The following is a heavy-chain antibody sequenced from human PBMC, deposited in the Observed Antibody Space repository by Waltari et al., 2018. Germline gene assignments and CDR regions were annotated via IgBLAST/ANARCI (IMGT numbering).Heavy chain of an antibody. CDR1: GGSFSGYY. CDR2: INHSGST. Sequence: QVQLQQLGAGLLKPSETLSLTCAVHGGSFSGYYCSWIRQPPGKGREWIGEINHSGSTNYNPSLKSRVTISVDTSKNQFSLKLSSVTAADTAVYYCARAGYSSSWYTDYYYYGMDVWGQGTTVTVSS. J-gene: IGHJ6*02. D-gene: IGHD6-13*01. V-gene: IGHV4-34*01. CDR3: ARAGYSSSWYTDYYYYGMDV.